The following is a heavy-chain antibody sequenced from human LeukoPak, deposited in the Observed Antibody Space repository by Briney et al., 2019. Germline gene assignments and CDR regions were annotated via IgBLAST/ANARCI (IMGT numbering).Heavy chain of an antibody. D-gene: IGHD4-17*01. CDR3: ARGDYGDYVGSGMDV. Sequence: PGGSLRLSCAASGFTFSSYGMHWGREVPGKGLECVAVIWFDGSNKYYADSVKGRFTISRENSKSTLYLQMNSLRAEDTAVYYCARGDYGDYVGSGMDVWGQGTTVTVSS. J-gene: IGHJ6*02. V-gene: IGHV3-33*01. CDR2: IWFDGSNK. CDR1: GFTFSSYG.